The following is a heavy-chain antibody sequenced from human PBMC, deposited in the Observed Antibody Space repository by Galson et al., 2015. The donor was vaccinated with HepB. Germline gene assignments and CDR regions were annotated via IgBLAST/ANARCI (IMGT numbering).Heavy chain of an antibody. Sequence: SVKVSCKASGYTFTSYYMHWVRQAPGQGLEWMGIINPSGGSTSYAQKLQGRVTMTRDTSTSTVYMELSSLRSEDTAVYYCARDTSGGYSYGPLDYWGQGTLVTVSS. CDR3: ARDTSGGYSYGPLDY. D-gene: IGHD5-18*01. V-gene: IGHV1-46*04. CDR2: INPSGGST. CDR1: GYTFTSYY. J-gene: IGHJ4*02.